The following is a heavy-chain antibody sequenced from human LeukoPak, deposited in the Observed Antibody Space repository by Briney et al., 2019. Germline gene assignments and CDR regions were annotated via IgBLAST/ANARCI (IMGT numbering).Heavy chain of an antibody. CDR3: AREAVAGTYYFDY. D-gene: IGHD6-19*01. CDR2: IKQDGSEK. CDR1: AFTFSSYW. J-gene: IGHJ4*02. V-gene: IGHV3-7*03. Sequence: GGSLRLSCAASAFTFSSYWISTVRQAPGKGLGWVDNIKQDGSEKYYVDSVKGRFTISRDNAKNSLYLQMNSLRAEDTAVYYCAREAVAGTYYFDYWGQGTLVTVSS.